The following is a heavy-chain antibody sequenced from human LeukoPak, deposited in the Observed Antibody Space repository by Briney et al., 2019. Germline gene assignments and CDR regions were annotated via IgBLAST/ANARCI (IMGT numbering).Heavy chain of an antibody. D-gene: IGHD3-10*01. CDR1: GFTFSSYA. V-gene: IGHV3-30-3*01. CDR2: ISNDGSNK. CDR3: ARDYYGSGSGIDY. J-gene: IGHJ4*02. Sequence: PGGSLRLSCAASGFTFSSYAMHWVRQAPGKGLEWVAVISNDGSNKYYADSVKGRCTISRDNSKNTLYLQMNSLRAEDTAVYYCARDYYGSGSGIDYWGQGTLVTVSS.